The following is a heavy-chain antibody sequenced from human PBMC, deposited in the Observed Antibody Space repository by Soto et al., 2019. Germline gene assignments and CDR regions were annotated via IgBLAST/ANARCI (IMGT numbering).Heavy chain of an antibody. V-gene: IGHV4-4*02. CDR3: ARDQRLSRFGGGYYYYGMAV. D-gene: IGHD3-10*01. Sequence: PSGTLSLTSAVSGGSISSSIWRRWVHQPPGKGLEWIGEIYHSGSTNYNPSLKSRVTISVDKSKNQFSLKLSSVTAADTAVYYCARDQRLSRFGGGYYYYGMAVWGQGTTVTVSS. CDR1: GGSISSSIW. J-gene: IGHJ6*02. CDR2: IYHSGST.